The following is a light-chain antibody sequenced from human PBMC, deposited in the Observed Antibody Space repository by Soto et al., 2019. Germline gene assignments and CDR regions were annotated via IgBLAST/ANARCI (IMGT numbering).Light chain of an antibody. Sequence: VMTQSPATLSVSPGESATLSCRASQSISNNLAWYQQKPGQAPRLLMYDASTRATGIPDRFSGSGSGAEFTLTISSLQSEDLAVDYSQQYNNWPRTFGQGTKV. J-gene: IGKJ1*01. CDR2: DAS. V-gene: IGKV3-15*01. CDR3: QQYNNWPRT. CDR1: QSISNN.